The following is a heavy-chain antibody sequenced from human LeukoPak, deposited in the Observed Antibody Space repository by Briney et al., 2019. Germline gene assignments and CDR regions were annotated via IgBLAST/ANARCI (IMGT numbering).Heavy chain of an antibody. J-gene: IGHJ4*02. V-gene: IGHV1-2*02. D-gene: IGHD1-26*01. CDR2: INPNNGGT. CDR1: GYTFTSYY. Sequence: ASVKVSCKASGYTFTSYYMHWVRQAPGQGLEWMGWINPNNGGTNYAQKFQGRVTMTRDTSISTAYMELSRLRSDDTAVYYCARGGWELATFDYWGQGTLVTVSS. CDR3: ARGGWELATFDY.